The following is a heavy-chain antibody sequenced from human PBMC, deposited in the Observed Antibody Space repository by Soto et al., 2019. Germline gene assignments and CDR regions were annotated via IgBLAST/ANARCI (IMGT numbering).Heavy chain of an antibody. D-gene: IGHD2-2*01. CDR1: GYTFTSYG. V-gene: IGHV1-18*01. Sequence: ASVKVSCKASGYTFTSYGISWVRQAPGQGLEWMGWISAYNGNTNYAQKLQGRVTMTADTSTSTAYMELSSLRSEDTAVYYCARGCSSTRCLWVPFDYWGQGTLVTVSS. CDR3: ARGCSSTRCLWVPFDY. J-gene: IGHJ4*02. CDR2: ISAYNGNT.